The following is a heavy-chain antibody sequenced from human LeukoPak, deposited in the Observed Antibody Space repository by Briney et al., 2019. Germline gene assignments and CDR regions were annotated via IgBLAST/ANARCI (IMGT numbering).Heavy chain of an antibody. Sequence: PSETLSLTCTVSGGSISSYYWSWIRQSPGKGLEGIGYIDYSGSTRYNPSLESRVTISVDTSKNQISLELSSVTAADTALYSCARHSTSDSGGSLPFDSWGQETLVTVSS. D-gene: IGHD3-22*01. J-gene: IGHJ4*02. CDR2: IDYSGST. CDR1: GGSISSYY. CDR3: ARHSTSDSGGSLPFDS. V-gene: IGHV4-59*08.